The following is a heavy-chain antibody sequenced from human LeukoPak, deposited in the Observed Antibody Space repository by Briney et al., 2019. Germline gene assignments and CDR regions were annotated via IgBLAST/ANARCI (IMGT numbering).Heavy chain of an antibody. CDR1: GYTFTNYD. CDR3: ARVNCSSTSCRSKFLDY. D-gene: IGHD2-2*01. J-gene: IGHJ4*02. CDR2: MNPNSANT. Sequence: GASVKVSCKASGYTFTNYDINWVRQATGQGLEWMGWMNPNSANTGYAQKFQGRVTMTRNTSINTAYMELSSLRSEDTAVYYCARVNCSSTSCRSKFLDYWGQGTLVTVSS. V-gene: IGHV1-8*01.